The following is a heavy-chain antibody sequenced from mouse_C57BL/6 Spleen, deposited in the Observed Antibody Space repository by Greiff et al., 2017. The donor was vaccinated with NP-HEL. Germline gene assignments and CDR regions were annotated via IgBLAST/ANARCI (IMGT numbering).Heavy chain of an antibody. CDR1: GYTFTSYW. D-gene: IGHD3-3*01. Sequence: QVQLQQPGAELVKPGASVKMSCKASGYTFTSYWITWVKQRPGQGLEWIGDIYPGSGSTNYNEKFKSKATLTVDTSSSTAYMQLSSLTSEDAAFYYCASGGRETDWYFDVWGTGTTVTVSS. CDR3: ASGGRETDWYFDV. V-gene: IGHV1-55*01. CDR2: IYPGSGST. J-gene: IGHJ1*03.